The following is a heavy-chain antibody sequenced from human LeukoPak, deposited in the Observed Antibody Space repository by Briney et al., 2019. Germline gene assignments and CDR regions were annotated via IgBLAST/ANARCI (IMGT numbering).Heavy chain of an antibody. J-gene: IGHJ6*02. Sequence: ASVKVSCTASGYTFTGYYMHWVRQAPGQGLEWMGWINPNSGGTNYAQKFQGRVTMTRDTSISTAYMELSRLRSDDTAVYYCARGPRADYYYAMDVWGQGTTVTVSS. CDR3: ARGPRADYYYAMDV. CDR2: INPNSGGT. CDR1: GYTFTGYY. V-gene: IGHV1-2*02.